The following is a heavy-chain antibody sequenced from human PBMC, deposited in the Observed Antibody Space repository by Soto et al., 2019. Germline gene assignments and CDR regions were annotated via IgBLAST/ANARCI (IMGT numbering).Heavy chain of an antibody. CDR2: INAGNGNT. CDR3: ARATGRFMWLGEFDY. CDR1: GYTFTSYA. Sequence: ASVKVSCKASGYTFTSYAMHWVRQAPGQRLEWMGWINAGNGNTKYSQKFQGRVTITRDTSASTAYMELSSLRSEDTAVYYCARATGRFMWLGEFDYWGQGTLVTVSS. J-gene: IGHJ4*02. V-gene: IGHV1-3*01. D-gene: IGHD6-19*01.